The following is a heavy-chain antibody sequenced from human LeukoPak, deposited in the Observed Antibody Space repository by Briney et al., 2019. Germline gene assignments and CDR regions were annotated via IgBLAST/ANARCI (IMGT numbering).Heavy chain of an antibody. D-gene: IGHD4-11*01. CDR3: ARHRRDSNYGGFDY. Sequence: PSETLSLTCTVSGGSISSYYWSWIRRPPGKGLEWIGYIYYSGNTNYNPSLKSRVTMSVDTSKNQFSLKLSSVTAADTAVYYCARHRRDSNYGGFDYWGQGTLVTVSS. CDR2: IYYSGNT. V-gene: IGHV4-59*08. J-gene: IGHJ4*02. CDR1: GGSISSYY.